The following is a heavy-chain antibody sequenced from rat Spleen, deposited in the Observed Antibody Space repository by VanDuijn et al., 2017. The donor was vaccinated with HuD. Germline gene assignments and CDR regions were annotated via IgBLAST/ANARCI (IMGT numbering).Heavy chain of an antibody. CDR2: ISHEGKNT. J-gene: IGHJ3*01. V-gene: IGHV5-22*01. CDR3: ARHRAYWFAY. CDR1: GFIFSNYY. D-gene: IGHD4-1*01. Sequence: EVQLVESGGGLVQPGRSLKLSCAASGFIFSNYYMAWVRQAPTKGLEWVASISHEGKNTYFGDSVKGRFAISRDDAKSTLYLQMNSLRSEDTATYYCARHRAYWFAYWGQGTLVTVSS.